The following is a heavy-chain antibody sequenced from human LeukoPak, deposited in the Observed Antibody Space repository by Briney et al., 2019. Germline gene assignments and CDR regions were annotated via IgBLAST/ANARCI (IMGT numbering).Heavy chain of an antibody. J-gene: IGHJ4*02. CDR2: ISGDGGAT. CDR3: AKGNNSFSFNFDY. D-gene: IGHD1-14*01. V-gene: IGHV3-43*02. Sequence: GGSLRLSCAASGFTFRDFSMHWVRQVPGKGLEWVSLISGDGGATHYADSVKGRFTISRDNSKNYVYLQMSSLRVEDTAFYYCAKGNNSFSFNFDYCGQGTLVTVSS. CDR1: GFTFRDFS.